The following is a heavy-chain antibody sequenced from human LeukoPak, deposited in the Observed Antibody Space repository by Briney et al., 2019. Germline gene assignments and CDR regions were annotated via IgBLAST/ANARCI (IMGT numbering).Heavy chain of an antibody. CDR2: IIPIFGTA. V-gene: IGHV1-69*05. D-gene: IGHD5-18*01. J-gene: IGHJ3*02. CDR3: ARDGDTAMALGAFDI. Sequence: GASVKVSCKVSGYTLTELSMHWVRQAPGQGLEWMGRIIPIFGTANYAQKFQGRVTITTDESTSTAYMELSSLRSEDTAVYYCARDGDTAMALGAFDIWGQGTMVTVSS. CDR1: GYTLTELS.